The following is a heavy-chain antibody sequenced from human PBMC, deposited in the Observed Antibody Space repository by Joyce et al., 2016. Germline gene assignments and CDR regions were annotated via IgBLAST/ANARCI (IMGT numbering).Heavy chain of an antibody. Sequence: GLEWVAVIVHDGRYKYYADSVKGQFAISRDKSKNMVCLQMNSLKSEDTAVYYCAKDRVSFSSITTFGLAHYGMDVWGPGTTVIVSS. J-gene: IGHJ6*02. CDR3: AKDRVSFSSITTFGLAHYGMDV. V-gene: IGHV3-30*18. CDR2: IVHDGRYK. D-gene: IGHD3-3*01.